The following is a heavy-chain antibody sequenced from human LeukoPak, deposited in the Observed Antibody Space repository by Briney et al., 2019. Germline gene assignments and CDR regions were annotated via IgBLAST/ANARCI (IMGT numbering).Heavy chain of an antibody. J-gene: IGHJ4*02. D-gene: IGHD6-6*01. CDR3: AGARGIAARERPTDY. Sequence: GGSLRLSCAASGFTFSSYAMHWVRQAPGKGLEWVAVISYDGSNKYYADSVKGRFTISRDNSKNTLYLQMNSLRAEDTAVYYCAGARGIAARERPTDYWGQGTLVTVSS. V-gene: IGHV3-30*04. CDR1: GFTFSSYA. CDR2: ISYDGSNK.